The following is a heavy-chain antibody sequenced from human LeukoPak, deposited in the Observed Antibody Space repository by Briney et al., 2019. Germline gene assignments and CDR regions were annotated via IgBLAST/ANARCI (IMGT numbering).Heavy chain of an antibody. CDR3: ARGYNYGMDV. Sequence: GGSLRLSCAVSGFAFSTYWMHWVRQAPGKGRVWVSLIHPDGSDTNYAASVKGRFTISRDNAKNTLYLQMDSLRADDMAVYYCARGYNYGMDVWGQGATVTVSS. CDR1: GFAFSTYW. CDR2: IHPDGSDT. V-gene: IGHV3-74*01. D-gene: IGHD2-2*02. J-gene: IGHJ6*02.